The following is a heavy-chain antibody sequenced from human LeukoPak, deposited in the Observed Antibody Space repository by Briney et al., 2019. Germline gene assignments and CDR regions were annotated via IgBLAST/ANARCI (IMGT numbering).Heavy chain of an antibody. V-gene: IGHV3-74*01. CDR3: ARGLGGLDS. D-gene: IGHD3-16*01. CDR1: GFLFSSYW. CDR2: ITSDGSST. Sequence: PGGSLRLSCAASGFLFSSYWMYWVRQAPGRGLVWVAHITSDGSSTTYADSVKGRFTISRDNAKNTLYLQMNSLRAEDTAVYYCARGLGGLDSWGQGTLVTVPS. J-gene: IGHJ4*02.